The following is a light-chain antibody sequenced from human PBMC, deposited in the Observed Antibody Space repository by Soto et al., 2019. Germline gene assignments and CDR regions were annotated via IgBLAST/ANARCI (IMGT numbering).Light chain of an antibody. CDR2: GAS. CDR1: QSVSSSY. V-gene: IGKV3-20*01. J-gene: IGKJ1*01. Sequence: EIVLTQSPGTLSLSPGERATLSCRASQSVSSSYLAWYQQKPGQAPSLLIYGASSRATGIPDRFSGSGSGTDFTLTISRLEPEDLAVYYCQQYCSSSWTFGHGTKVEIK. CDR3: QQYCSSSWT.